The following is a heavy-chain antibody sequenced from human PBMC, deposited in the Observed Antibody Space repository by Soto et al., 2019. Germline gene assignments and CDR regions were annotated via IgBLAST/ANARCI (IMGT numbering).Heavy chain of an antibody. J-gene: IGHJ3*02. CDR3: ATVTAAGSAFDI. V-gene: IGHV1-24*01. Sequence: ASVKVSCKVSGYTLTELSMHWVRQAPGKGLEWMGGFDPEDGETIYAQKFQGRVTMTEDTSTDTAYMELSSLRSEDTAVYYCATVTAAGSAFDIWGRGTMVTVSS. CDR1: GYTLTELS. CDR2: FDPEDGET. D-gene: IGHD6-13*01.